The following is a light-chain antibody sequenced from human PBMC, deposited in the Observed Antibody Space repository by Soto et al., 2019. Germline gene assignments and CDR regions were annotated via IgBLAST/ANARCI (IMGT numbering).Light chain of an antibody. CDR2: EVS. CDR1: SSDVGAYNY. CDR3: SSYEGTNNLLYV. J-gene: IGLJ1*01. V-gene: IGLV2-8*01. Sequence: QSALTQPPSASGSPGQSVTISCSGTSSDVGAYNYVSWYQQHPGKAPRLLIYEVSQRPSGVPDRFSGSKSANTASLTVSGLQPEDEADYHCSSYEGTNNLLYVFGTGTKVTVL.